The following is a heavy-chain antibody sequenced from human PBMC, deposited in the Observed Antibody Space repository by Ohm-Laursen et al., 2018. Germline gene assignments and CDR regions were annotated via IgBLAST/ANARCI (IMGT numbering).Heavy chain of an antibody. CDR3: ARAQRLVASANDY. CDR2: IKGDGSET. J-gene: IGHJ4*02. D-gene: IGHD5-12*01. Sequence: SLRLSCAAPGFTFSSDWMHWVRQAPGEGLVWVSRIKGDGSETNYADSVKGRFTISRDNAKNTLYLQMNSLRGDDTAVYYCARAQRLVASANDYWGQGTLVTVSS. CDR1: GFTFSSDW. V-gene: IGHV3-74*01.